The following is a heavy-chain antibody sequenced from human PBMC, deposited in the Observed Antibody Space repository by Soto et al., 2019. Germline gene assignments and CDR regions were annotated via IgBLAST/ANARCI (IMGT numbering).Heavy chain of an antibody. CDR2: ISYDGSNK. CDR1: GFTFSIYG. Sequence: RGSLLLSCASSGFTFSIYGMDWVRQAPGKGLEWVAVISYDGSNKYYADSVKGRFTISIDNSKNTLYLQMKSLRAEDTAVYYCANGDDTYYYDSSGLLAYWGQGTLVTVSS. V-gene: IGHV3-30*18. J-gene: IGHJ4*02. CDR3: ANGDDTYYYDSSGLLAY. D-gene: IGHD3-22*01.